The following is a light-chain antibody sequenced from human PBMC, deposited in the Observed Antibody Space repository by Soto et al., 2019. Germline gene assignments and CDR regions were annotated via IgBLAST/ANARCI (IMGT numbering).Light chain of an antibody. CDR2: KAS. J-gene: IGKJ2*01. CDR3: QQYNSYPYT. Sequence: DIQMTQAPSTLSASVGDRVTITCRAIQSISRWLACYQQKLGTAPKLLINKASNLQTGVPSTFSGSGSGTEFTLTISSLQPDDFATYYSQQYNSYPYTFGQGTKLEIK. V-gene: IGKV1-5*03. CDR1: QSISRW.